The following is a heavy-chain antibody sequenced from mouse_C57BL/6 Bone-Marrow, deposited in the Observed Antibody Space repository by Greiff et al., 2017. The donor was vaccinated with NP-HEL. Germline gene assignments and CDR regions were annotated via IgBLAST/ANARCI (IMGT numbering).Heavy chain of an antibody. CDR3: ARRDYYGSSDLYWYFDV. D-gene: IGHD1-1*01. CDR1: GFTFSDYY. CDR2: ISNGGGST. J-gene: IGHJ1*03. Sequence: EVQLQQSGGGLVQPGGSLKLSCAASGFTFSDYYMYWVRQTPEKRLEWVAYISNGGGSTYYPDTVKGRFTISRDNAKNTLYLQMSRLKSEDTAMYYCARRDYYGSSDLYWYFDVWGTGTTVTVSS. V-gene: IGHV5-12*01.